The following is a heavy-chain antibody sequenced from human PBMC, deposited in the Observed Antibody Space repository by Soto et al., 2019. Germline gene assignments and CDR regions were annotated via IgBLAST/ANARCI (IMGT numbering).Heavy chain of an antibody. CDR1: GFSFSADGVG. J-gene: IGHJ3*01. V-gene: IGHV2-5*02. CDR2: IYWDDDT. D-gene: IGHD3-16*01. CDR3: AHAFGGTSWPNDAFDV. Sequence: HITLKESGPTLVKPPQPLTLTCIFSGFSFSADGVGVGWIRQPPGKTLEWLELIYWDDDTRYRPSLKSRLTITKDSSKNQVVLTMTNMDPLDTATYYCAHAFGGTSWPNDAFDVWGQGTVVTVSS.